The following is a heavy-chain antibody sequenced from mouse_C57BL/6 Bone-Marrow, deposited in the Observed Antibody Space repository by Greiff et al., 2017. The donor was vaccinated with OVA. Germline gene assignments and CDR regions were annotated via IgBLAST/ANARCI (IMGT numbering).Heavy chain of an antibody. CDR1: GFNIKDAY. CDR2: IDPENGDT. J-gene: IGHJ2*01. D-gene: IGHD1-1*01. CDR3: TSITTPYFDY. V-gene: IGHV14-4*01. Sequence: VQLKESGAELVRPGASVKLSCTASGFNIKDAYMHWVKQRPEQGLEWIGWIDPENGDTEYASKFQGKATITADTSSNTAYLQLSSLTSEDTAVYYCTSITTPYFDYWGQGTTLTVSS.